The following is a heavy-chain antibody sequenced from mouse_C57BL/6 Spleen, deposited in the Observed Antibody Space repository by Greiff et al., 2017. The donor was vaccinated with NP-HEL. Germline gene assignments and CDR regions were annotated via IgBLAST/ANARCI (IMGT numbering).Heavy chain of an antibody. J-gene: IGHJ1*03. CDR1: GYSITSGYY. CDR2: ISYDGSN. D-gene: IGHD1-1*01. CDR3: ASSHYYGSSYWYFDV. Sequence: EVKVEESGPGLVKPSQSLSLTCSVTGYSITSGYYWNWIRQFPGNKLEWMGYISYDGSNKYNPSLKNRISITRYTSKNQFFLKLNSVTTEDTATYYCASSHYYGSSYWYFDVWGTGTTVTVSS. V-gene: IGHV3-6*01.